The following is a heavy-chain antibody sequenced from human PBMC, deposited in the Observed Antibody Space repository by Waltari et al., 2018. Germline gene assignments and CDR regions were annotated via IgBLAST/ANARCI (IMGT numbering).Heavy chain of an antibody. CDR3: ARPRAHIVLMVYATADDAFDI. D-gene: IGHD2-8*01. Sequence: QVQLQESGPGLVKPSETLSLTCTVSGGSISSYYWSWIRQPPGKGLEWIGYIYYSGSTNYNPSLKSRVTISVDTSKNQFSLKLSSVTAADTAVYYCARPRAHIVLMVYATADDAFDIWGQGTMVTVSS. V-gene: IGHV4-59*01. CDR2: IYYSGST. CDR1: GGSISSYY. J-gene: IGHJ3*02.